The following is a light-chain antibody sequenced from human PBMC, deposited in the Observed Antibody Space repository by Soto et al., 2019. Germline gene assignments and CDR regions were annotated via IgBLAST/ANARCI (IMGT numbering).Light chain of an antibody. CDR2: DVN. V-gene: IGLV2-11*01. Sequence: QSALTQPRSVSGSPGQSVTISCSGTNSDIGGYDYVSWYQQKPGEAPKVIIYDVNKRPSGVPNRFSGSKSGSTASLSISGPRVEDESDYYCCSYAGRSSVFFGGGTKPPVL. J-gene: IGLJ2*01. CDR1: NSDIGGYDY. CDR3: CSYAGRSSVF.